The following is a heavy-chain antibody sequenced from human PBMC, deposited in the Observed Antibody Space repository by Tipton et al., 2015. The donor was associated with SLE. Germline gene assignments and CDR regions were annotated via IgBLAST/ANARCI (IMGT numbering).Heavy chain of an antibody. Sequence: QSGAEVKKPGASVKVSCKASGYTFTSYGISWVRQAPGQGLEWMGWISAYNGNTNYAQKLQGRVTMTTDTSTSTAYMELRSLRSDDTAVYYCATRYSSDWYLKDWYFDLWGRGTLVTVSS. J-gene: IGHJ2*01. D-gene: IGHD6-19*01. CDR1: GYTFTSYG. CDR2: ISAYNGNT. CDR3: ATRYSSDWYLKDWYFDL. V-gene: IGHV1-18*01.